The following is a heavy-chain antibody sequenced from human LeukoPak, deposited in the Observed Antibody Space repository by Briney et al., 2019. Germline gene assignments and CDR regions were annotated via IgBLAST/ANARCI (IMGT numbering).Heavy chain of an antibody. CDR3: IVQFGELLSDAFDI. CDR1: GYTFTGYY. Sequence: GASVKVSCKASGYTFTGYYMHWVRQAPGQGLEWMGWINPNSGGTNYAQKFQGWVTMTRDTSISTAYMELSRLRSDDTAVYYCIVQFGELLSDAFDIWGQGTMVTVSS. CDR2: INPNSGGT. V-gene: IGHV1-2*04. D-gene: IGHD3-10*01. J-gene: IGHJ3*02.